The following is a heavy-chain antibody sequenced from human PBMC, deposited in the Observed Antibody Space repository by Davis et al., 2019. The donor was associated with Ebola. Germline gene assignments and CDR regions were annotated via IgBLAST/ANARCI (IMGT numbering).Heavy chain of an antibody. D-gene: IGHD3-22*01. CDR2: IYSGGST. Sequence: GESLKISCAASGFTVSSNYMSWVRQAPGKGLEWVSVIYSGGSTYYADSVKGRFTISRDNSKNTLYLQMNSLRAEDTAVYYCVADSRDSMIVVVNTFDYWGQGTLVTVSS. CDR3: VADSRDSMIVVVNTFDY. J-gene: IGHJ4*02. V-gene: IGHV3-66*01. CDR1: GFTVSSNY.